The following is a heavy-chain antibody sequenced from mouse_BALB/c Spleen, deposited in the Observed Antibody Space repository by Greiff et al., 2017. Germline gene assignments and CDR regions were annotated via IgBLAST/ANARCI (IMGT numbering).Heavy chain of an antibody. CDR3: ARGYGNYWYFDV. D-gene: IGHD2-10*02. CDR2: IDPANGNT. V-gene: IGHV14-3*02. CDR1: GFNIKDTY. J-gene: IGHJ1*01. Sequence: EVKLQESGAELVKPGASVKLSCTASGFNIKDTYMHWVKQRPEQGLEWIGRIDPANGNTKYDPKFQGKATITADTSSNTAYLQLSSLTSEDTAVYYCARGYGNYWYFDVWGAGTTVTVSS.